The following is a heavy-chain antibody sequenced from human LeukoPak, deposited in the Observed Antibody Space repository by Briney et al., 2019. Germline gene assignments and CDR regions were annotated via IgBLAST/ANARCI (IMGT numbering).Heavy chain of an antibody. CDR3: AKVAGDRMDY. J-gene: IGHJ4*02. D-gene: IGHD6-13*01. CDR2: ISANTGKT. V-gene: IGHV1-18*01. Sequence: ASVKVSCKASGYTFATYGFRWVRQAPGHGLEWMGWISANTGKTDYAQRYQGRVTLTTDTSASTAYMELRSLRPDDTAVYYCAKVAGDRMDYWGQGTLVTVSS. CDR1: GYTFATYG.